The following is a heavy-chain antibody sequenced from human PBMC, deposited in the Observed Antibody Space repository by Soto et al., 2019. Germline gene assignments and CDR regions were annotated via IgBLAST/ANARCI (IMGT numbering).Heavy chain of an antibody. CDR1: GRTFSSYA. D-gene: IGHD3-9*01. Sequence: QVQLVQSGAEVKKPGSSVKVSCKASGRTFSSYAISWVRQAPGQGLEWVGGIIPIFGTANYAQKFQGRVTITADESTSTAYMELSSLRSEDTAVYYCAGIGFYYDILTGYYYYYGMDVWGQGTTVTVSS. CDR3: AGIGFYYDILTGYYYYYGMDV. V-gene: IGHV1-69*01. J-gene: IGHJ6*02. CDR2: IIPIFGTA.